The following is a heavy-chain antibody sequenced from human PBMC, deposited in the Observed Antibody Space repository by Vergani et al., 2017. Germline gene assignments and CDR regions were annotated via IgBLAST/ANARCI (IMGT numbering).Heavy chain of an antibody. D-gene: IGHD1-26*01. CDR3: VKDAGSYENFFDS. CDR1: GFTFSTYA. CDR2: LTGGGGST. V-gene: IGHV3-23*01. Sequence: EVQLLESGGSLKQPGGSVRLSCAASGFTFSTYAMHWVRQAPGKGLEWVSALTGGGGSTYYADSFKGRFIISRDNSRDTLYLKMNSLRHEDTATYYCVKDAGSYENFFDSWGQGTLVTVSS. J-gene: IGHJ4*02.